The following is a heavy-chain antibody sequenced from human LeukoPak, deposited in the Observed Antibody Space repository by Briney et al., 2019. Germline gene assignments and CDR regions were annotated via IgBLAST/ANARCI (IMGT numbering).Heavy chain of an antibody. J-gene: IGHJ5*02. CDR3: AREYGGNSWFDP. D-gene: IGHD4-23*01. CDR2: MNPNSGNT. V-gene: IGHV1-8*03. CDR1: GYTFTSYD. Sequence: ASVKVSCKASGYTFTSYDINWVRQATGQGLEWMGWMNPNSGNTGYAQKFQGRVTITRNTSLSTAYMELSSLRSEDTAVYYCAREYGGNSWFDPWGQGTLVTVSS.